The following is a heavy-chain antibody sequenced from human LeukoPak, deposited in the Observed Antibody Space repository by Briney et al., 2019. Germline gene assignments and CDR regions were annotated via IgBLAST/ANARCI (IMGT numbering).Heavy chain of an antibody. CDR2: IYHSGTT. Sequence: SETLSLTCAVSGGSISSSNWWSWVCQPPGKGLEWIGEIYHSGTTNYNPSLKSRVTMLVDKSKNQFSLNLSSVSAADTAVYYCARDPGENYPYNWFDPWGQGTLVTVSS. D-gene: IGHD5-24*01. J-gene: IGHJ5*02. CDR1: GGSISSSNW. CDR3: ARDPGENYPYNWFDP. V-gene: IGHV4-4*02.